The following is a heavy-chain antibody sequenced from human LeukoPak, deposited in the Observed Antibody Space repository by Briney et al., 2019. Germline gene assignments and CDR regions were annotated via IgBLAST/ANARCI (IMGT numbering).Heavy chain of an antibody. D-gene: IGHD6-19*01. CDR3: AKDGRIAVAGTLGGDWFDP. Sequence: PGGSLRLSCADSQFTFNGSWMNWVRQAPGKGLEWVANMDPTGSQKRYVDSVRGRFTISKDNPGASLYLDMHSLRAEDTAVYYCAKDGRIAVAGTLGGDWFDPWGQGTLVTVSS. V-gene: IGHV3-7*03. CDR2: MDPTGSQK. J-gene: IGHJ5*02. CDR1: QFTFNGSW.